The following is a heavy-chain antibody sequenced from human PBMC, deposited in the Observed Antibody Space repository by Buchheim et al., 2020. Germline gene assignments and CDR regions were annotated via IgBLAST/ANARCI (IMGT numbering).Heavy chain of an antibody. D-gene: IGHD3-22*01. CDR2: ISYDGSNK. Sequence: QVQLVESGGGVVQPGRSLRLSCAASGFTFSSYAMHWVRQAPGKGLEWVAVISYDGSNKYYADSVKGRFTISRDNSKNTLYLQMNSLRAEDTAVYYCARDKPYYYDSSGYSHFDYWGQGTL. CDR3: ARDKPYYYDSSGYSHFDY. J-gene: IGHJ4*02. V-gene: IGHV3-30*04. CDR1: GFTFSSYA.